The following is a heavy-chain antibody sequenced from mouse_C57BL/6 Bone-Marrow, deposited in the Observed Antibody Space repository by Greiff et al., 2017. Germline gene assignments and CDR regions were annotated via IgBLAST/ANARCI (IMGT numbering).Heavy chain of an antibody. V-gene: IGHV1-64*01. D-gene: IGHD2-3*01. J-gene: IGHJ3*01. CDR1: GYTFTSYW. Sequence: QVQLQQPGAELVKPGASVKLSCKASGYTFTSYWMHWVKQRPGQGLEWIGMIHPNSGSTNYNEKFKSKATLTVDKSSSTAYMQLSSLTSEDSAVYYCAREGYDDYGGRPWFAYWGQGTLVTVSA. CDR2: IHPNSGST. CDR3: AREGYDDYGGRPWFAY.